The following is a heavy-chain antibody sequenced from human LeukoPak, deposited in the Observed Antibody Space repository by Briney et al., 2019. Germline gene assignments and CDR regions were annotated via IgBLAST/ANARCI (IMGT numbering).Heavy chain of an antibody. V-gene: IGHV3-23*01. Sequence: GGSLRLSCAASGFTFSSYAMSWVRQAPGKGLEWVSAISGSDAGTFYAGSVKGRFTISRDNSKNTLYLQMNSLRAEDTAVYYCAREIYCGGDCYSVDYWGQGTLVTVSS. D-gene: IGHD2-21*02. J-gene: IGHJ4*02. CDR1: GFTFSSYA. CDR2: ISGSDAGT. CDR3: AREIYCGGDCYSVDY.